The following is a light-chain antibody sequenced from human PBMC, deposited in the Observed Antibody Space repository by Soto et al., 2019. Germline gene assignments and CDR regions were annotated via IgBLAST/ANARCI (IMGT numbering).Light chain of an antibody. CDR3: SSYTNSDTWV. Sequence: QSALTQPASVSGSLGQSITISCTGTSSDVGGYNYVSWYQQHPGQVPKLTIYEVTNRPSGVSSRFSGSKSGNTASLTISGLQAEDEADYYCSSYTNSDTWVFGGGTKLTVL. J-gene: IGLJ3*02. CDR2: EVT. V-gene: IGLV2-14*01. CDR1: SSDVGGYNY.